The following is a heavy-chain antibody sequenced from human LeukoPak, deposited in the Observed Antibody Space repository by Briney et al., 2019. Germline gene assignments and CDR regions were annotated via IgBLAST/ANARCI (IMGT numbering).Heavy chain of an antibody. CDR2: IRYDGTKK. CDR1: GLTFSAFD. V-gene: IGHV3-30*02. CDR3: ANGDYYDSSGYGY. J-gene: IGHJ4*02. Sequence: GGSLRLSCAVSGLTFSAFDMNWVRQAPGKGLEWVANIRYDGTKKYYADSVKGRFSTYRDNFEKKLYLQMNGLRAEDTAVYYRANGDYYDSSGYGYWGQGTLVTVSS. D-gene: IGHD3-22*01.